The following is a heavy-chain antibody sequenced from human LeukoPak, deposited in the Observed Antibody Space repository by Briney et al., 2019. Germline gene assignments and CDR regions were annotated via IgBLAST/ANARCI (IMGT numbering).Heavy chain of an antibody. Sequence: GGSLRLSCAASGFTFTTYWMSWVRQAPGKGLEWVANIKQDGTEKYYVDSVKGRFTISRDNAKNSLYLQMNSLRVEDTAVYYCAKDHSFFQYRQLGLFDNWGQGTLVTVSS. CDR1: GFTFTTYW. J-gene: IGHJ4*02. CDR3: AKDHSFFQYRQLGLFDN. D-gene: IGHD6-13*01. CDR2: IKQDGTEK. V-gene: IGHV3-7*01.